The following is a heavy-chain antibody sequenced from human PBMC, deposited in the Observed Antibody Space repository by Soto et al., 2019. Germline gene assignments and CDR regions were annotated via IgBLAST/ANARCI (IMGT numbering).Heavy chain of an antibody. CDR2: INHSEST. V-gene: IGHV4-34*01. Sequence: QVQLQQWGAGLLKPSETLSLTCAVYGGSFSGYYWSWIRQPPGKGLEWIGEINHSESTNYNPSLKSRVTISVDTSKNQFSLKLSSVTAADTAVYYCARARPARPFAPLCFDYWGQGTLVTVSS. CDR1: GGSFSGYY. CDR3: ARARPARPFAPLCFDY. J-gene: IGHJ4*02. D-gene: IGHD6-6*01.